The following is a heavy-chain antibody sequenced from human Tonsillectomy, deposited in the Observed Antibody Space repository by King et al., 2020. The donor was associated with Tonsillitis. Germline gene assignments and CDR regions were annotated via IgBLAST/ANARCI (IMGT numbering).Heavy chain of an antibody. J-gene: IGHJ4*02. CDR3: AKGDSSWYHGSIDY. CDR1: GIIFDDYA. CDR2: MNWNGASI. Sequence: VQLQESGGGLVQPGRSLRLSCVASGIIFDDYAMHWVRQAPGKGLEWVSGMNWNGASIGYADSVKGRFTISRDNANNSLYLQMDSLTAEDTAFYYCAKGDSSWYHGSIDYWGQGILVTVSS. D-gene: IGHD6-13*01. V-gene: IGHV3-9*01.